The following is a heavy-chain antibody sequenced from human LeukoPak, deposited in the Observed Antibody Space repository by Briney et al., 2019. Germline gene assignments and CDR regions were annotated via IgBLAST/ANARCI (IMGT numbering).Heavy chain of an antibody. CDR1: GGSISSGNW. J-gene: IGHJ5*02. V-gene: IGHV4-4*02. CDR3: ARRGSGSYFWFDP. D-gene: IGHD3-10*01. CDR2: IAYTGST. Sequence: PSETLSLTCAVSGGSISSGNWWSWVRQPPEKGLEWIGEIAYTGSTKYNPSLKSRVTISVDTSKNQFSLKLSSVTAADTAVYYCARRGSGSYFWFDPWGQGTLVTVSS.